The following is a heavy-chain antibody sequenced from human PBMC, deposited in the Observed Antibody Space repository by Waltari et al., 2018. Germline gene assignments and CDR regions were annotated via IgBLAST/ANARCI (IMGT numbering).Heavy chain of an antibody. J-gene: IGHJ5*02. V-gene: IGHV3-23*01. CDR1: GLPLSTSA. Sequence: EVPLLVSGGALVQPGGSLRLSCAASGLPLSTSALICDRQAPGQGLEGVSGISDSGGNTYHADSVKGRFTISRDNFKNTLYLQMNSLRAEDTAVYYCAKEGQYCGGDCSNWFDPWGQGTLVTVSS. CDR2: ISDSGGNT. CDR3: AKEGQYCGGDCSNWFDP. D-gene: IGHD2-21*02.